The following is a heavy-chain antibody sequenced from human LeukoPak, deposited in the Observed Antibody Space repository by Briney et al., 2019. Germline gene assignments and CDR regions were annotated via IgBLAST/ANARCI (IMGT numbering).Heavy chain of an antibody. CDR2: IYHSGST. Sequence: SETLSLTCTVSGGSISSYYWSWIRQPAGKGLEWIGSIYHSGSTYYNPSLKSRVTISVDTSKNQFSLKVSSVSAADTAVYYCARAYSSSWYWNWFDPWGQGTLVTVSS. D-gene: IGHD6-13*01. CDR1: GGSISSYY. V-gene: IGHV4-4*07. CDR3: ARAYSSSWYWNWFDP. J-gene: IGHJ5*02.